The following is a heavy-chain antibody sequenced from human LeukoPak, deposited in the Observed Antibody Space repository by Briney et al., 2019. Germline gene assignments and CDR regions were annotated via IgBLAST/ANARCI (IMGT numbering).Heavy chain of an antibody. J-gene: IGHJ4*02. D-gene: IGHD3-3*01. V-gene: IGHV4-59*01. CDR2: IYYSGST. CDR1: GGSISSYY. CDR3: ARVLRDFWSGYYTDSLFDY. Sequence: SETLSLTCTVSGGSISSYYWSWIRQPPGKGPEWIGYIYYSGSTNYNPSLKSRVTISVDTSKNQFSLKLSSVTAADTAVYYCARVLRDFWSGYYTDSLFDYWGQGTLVTVSS.